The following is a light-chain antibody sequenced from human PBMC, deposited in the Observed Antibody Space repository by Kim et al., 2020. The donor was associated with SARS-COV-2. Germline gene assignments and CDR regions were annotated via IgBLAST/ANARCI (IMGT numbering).Light chain of an antibody. J-gene: IGKJ1*01. V-gene: IGKV1-39*01. Sequence: SVGDRVTITCRASQSISSYLNWYQQKPGKAPKLLIYAASSLQSGVPSRFSGSGSGTDFTLTISSLQPEDFATYYCQQSYSTPPNTFGQGTKVDIK. CDR2: AAS. CDR3: QQSYSTPPNT. CDR1: QSISSY.